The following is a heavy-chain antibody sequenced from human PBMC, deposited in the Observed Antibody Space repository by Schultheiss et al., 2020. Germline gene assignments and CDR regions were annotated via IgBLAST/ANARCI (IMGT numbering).Heavy chain of an antibody. J-gene: IGHJ5*02. Sequence: SQTLSLTCAVYGGSFSSGGYYWSWIRQHPGKGLEWIGYIYYSGSTYYNPSLKSRVTISVDTSKNQFSLKLSSVTAADTAVYYCARLKSLSGWFDPWGQGSLVTVSS. CDR1: GGSFSSGGYY. V-gene: IGHV4-31*11. CDR3: ARLKSLSGWFDP. D-gene: IGHD3-10*01. CDR2: IYYSGST.